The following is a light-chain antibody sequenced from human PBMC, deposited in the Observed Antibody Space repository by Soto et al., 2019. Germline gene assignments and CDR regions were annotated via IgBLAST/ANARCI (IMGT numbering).Light chain of an antibody. CDR2: VAS. J-gene: IGKJ2*01. V-gene: IGKV1-39*01. CDR3: QQSYSIPYT. CDR1: QSISTY. Sequence: DIQMTQSPSSLSASVGDRVTITCRASQSISTYLNWYQQKPGNAPKLLIYVASSLQSGVPSRFSGSGSGTDFTLTISGLQPEDFVTYFCQQSYSIPYTFGQGTKMEIK.